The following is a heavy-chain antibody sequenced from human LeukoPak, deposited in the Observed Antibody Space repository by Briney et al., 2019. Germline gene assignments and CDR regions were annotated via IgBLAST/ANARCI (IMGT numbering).Heavy chain of an antibody. V-gene: IGHV4-4*02. D-gene: IGHD6-19*01. Sequence: ETLSLTCAVSGGSISSSNWWSWVRQPPGKGLEWIGEVYHTGSSNYNPSLKSRVTISVDKSKRQFSLKLSSVTAADAAVYYCARGGTTVAGTFWFDPWGQGTLVTVSS. CDR3: ARGGTTVAGTFWFDP. CDR1: GGSISSSNW. J-gene: IGHJ5*02. CDR2: VYHTGSS.